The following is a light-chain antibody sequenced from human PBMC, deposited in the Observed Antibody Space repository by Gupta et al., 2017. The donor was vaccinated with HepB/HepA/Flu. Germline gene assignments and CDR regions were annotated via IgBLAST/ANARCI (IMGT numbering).Light chain of an antibody. CDR2: DNT. CDR1: SSNIGAGYD. J-gene: IGLJ1*01. V-gene: IGLV1-40*01. CDR3: QSYDSSLSGYV. Sequence: QSVLTQPPSVSGAPRQRVTISCTGNSSNIGAGYDVHWYQQLPGTAPKLLIYDNTNRPSGVPDRFSGSKSGTSASLAITGLQAEDEADYYCQSYDSSLSGYVFGTGTKVTVL.